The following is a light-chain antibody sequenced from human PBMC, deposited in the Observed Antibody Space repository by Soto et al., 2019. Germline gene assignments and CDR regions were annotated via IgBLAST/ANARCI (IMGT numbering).Light chain of an antibody. CDR2: LAS. Sequence: DIQMAQSPSTLSASVGDRDTITCRASQRINIWLAWYQQKPGKAPKLLIYLASSLESGVPSRFSATGSGTEFTLTIDSLQPDDFAVYYCQQYNIYPYTFGQGTKLEIK. J-gene: IGKJ2*01. CDR3: QQYNIYPYT. CDR1: QRINIW. V-gene: IGKV1-5*03.